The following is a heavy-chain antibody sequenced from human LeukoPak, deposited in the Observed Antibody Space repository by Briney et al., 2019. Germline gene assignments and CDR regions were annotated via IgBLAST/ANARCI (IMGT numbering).Heavy chain of an antibody. D-gene: IGHD2-21*02. CDR1: GGSISSNNW. V-gene: IGHV4-4*02. CDR2: IYHSGST. CDR3: ARLALDCGGDCLPYDYYYYYYMDV. Sequence: SETLSLTCAVSGGSISSNNWWSWVRRPPGKGLEWIGEIYHSGSTKYNPSLKSRVAISVDTSKNQFSLKLSSVTAADTAVYYCARLALDCGGDCLPYDYYYYYYMDVWGKGTTVTISS. J-gene: IGHJ6*03.